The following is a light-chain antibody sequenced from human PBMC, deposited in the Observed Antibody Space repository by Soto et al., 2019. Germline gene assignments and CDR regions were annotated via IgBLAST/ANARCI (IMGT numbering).Light chain of an antibody. CDR3: QSYDISLSVV. J-gene: IGLJ2*01. CDR1: SSNIGAGYG. CDR2: GNS. V-gene: IGLV1-40*01. Sequence: QSVLTQPPSVSGAPGQRVTISCTGSSSNIGAGYGVHWYQQLPGTAPKLLIYGNSNRPSGVPDRFSGSKSGTSASLAITGLQAEDEADYYCQSYDISLSVVFGGGPQLTVL.